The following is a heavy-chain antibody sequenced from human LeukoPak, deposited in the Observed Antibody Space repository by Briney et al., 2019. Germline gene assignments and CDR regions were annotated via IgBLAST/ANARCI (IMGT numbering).Heavy chain of an antibody. D-gene: IGHD2-2*01. J-gene: IGHJ4*02. Sequence: GASVKVSCKASGYTFTGYYMHWVRQAPGQGLEWMGGIIPIFGTANYAQKFQGRVTITADESTSTAYMELSSLRSEDTAVYYCTTDVCSSTSCFVGYWGQGTLVTVSS. V-gene: IGHV1-69*13. CDR2: IIPIFGTA. CDR1: GYTFTGYY. CDR3: TTDVCSSTSCFVGY.